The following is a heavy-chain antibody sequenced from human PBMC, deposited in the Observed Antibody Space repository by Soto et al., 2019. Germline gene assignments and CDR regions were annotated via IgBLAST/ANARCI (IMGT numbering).Heavy chain of an antibody. CDR2: IKQDGSEK. V-gene: IGHV3-7*01. D-gene: IGHD6-19*01. CDR3: ARNSLYSSGWSDYYYYGMDV. J-gene: IGHJ6*02. CDR1: GFTFSSYW. Sequence: GGSLRLSCAASGFTFSSYWMSWVRQAPGKGLEWVANIKQDGSEKYYVDSVEGRFTISRDNAKNSLYLQMNSLRAEDTAVYYCARNSLYSSGWSDYYYYGMDVWGQGTTVTVSS.